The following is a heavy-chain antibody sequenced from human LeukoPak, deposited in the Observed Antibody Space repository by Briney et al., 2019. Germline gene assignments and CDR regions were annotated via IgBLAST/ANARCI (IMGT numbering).Heavy chain of an antibody. CDR3: ARNWFDP. V-gene: IGHV3-53*05. J-gene: IGHJ5*02. CDR2: IYSGGST. Sequence: PGGSLRLSCAASGFTVSSDYVSWVRQAPGKGLEWVSVIYSGGSTYYADSVKGRFTISRDKSKNTVYLQVNSLRFEDTAMYYCARNWFDPWGQGTLVTVSS. CDR1: GFTVSSDY.